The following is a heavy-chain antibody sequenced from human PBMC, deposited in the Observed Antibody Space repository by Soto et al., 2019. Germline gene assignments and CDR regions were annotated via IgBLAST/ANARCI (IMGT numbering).Heavy chain of an antibody. CDR1: GFTFSCYG. V-gene: IGHV3-30*03. J-gene: IGHJ3*02. Sequence: PGGSLRLSCAASGFTFSCYGMHWVRQAPGKGLEWVSVISYDRTKKYYADSVKGRFTLSRDNAKNSLYLQMNSLRAEDTAVYYCARIQLRYGAFDIWGQGTMVTVSS. CDR2: ISYDRTKK. CDR3: ARIQLRYGAFDI. D-gene: IGHD5-18*01.